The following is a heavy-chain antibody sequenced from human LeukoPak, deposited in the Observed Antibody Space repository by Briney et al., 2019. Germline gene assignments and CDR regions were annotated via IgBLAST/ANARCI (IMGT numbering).Heavy chain of an antibody. Sequence: GESLKISCRGSGYSFSTYWVGWVRQMPGKGLEWMGIMYPSDSDTRYSPSFQGQFTISADKSISTAYLQWSSLKASDTAMYYCARRDGYNMGAFDIWGQGTMVTVSS. CDR2: MYPSDSDT. J-gene: IGHJ3*02. CDR1: GYSFSTYW. V-gene: IGHV5-51*01. CDR3: ARRDGYNMGAFDI. D-gene: IGHD5-24*01.